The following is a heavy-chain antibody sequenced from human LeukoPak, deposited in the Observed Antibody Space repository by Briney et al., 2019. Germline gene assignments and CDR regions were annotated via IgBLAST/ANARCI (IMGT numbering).Heavy chain of an antibody. Sequence: ASVKVSCKASGYTFTGYYMHWVRQAPGQGLEWMGWINPNSGGTNYAQKFQGRVTMTRDTSISTAYMELSRLRSDDTAVYYCAREAEGLQYVGYYYYYMDVWGKGTTVTVPS. CDR3: AREAEGLQYVGYYYYYMDV. V-gene: IGHV1-2*02. D-gene: IGHD4-11*01. CDR2: INPNSGGT. J-gene: IGHJ6*03. CDR1: GYTFTGYY.